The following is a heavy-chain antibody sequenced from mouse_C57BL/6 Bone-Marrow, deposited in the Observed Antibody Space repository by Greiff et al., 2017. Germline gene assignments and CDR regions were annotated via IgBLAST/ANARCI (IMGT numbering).Heavy chain of an antibody. CDR2: ISSGGSYT. D-gene: IGHD1-1*02. J-gene: IGHJ4*01. CDR3: ARLGGYYAMDY. Sequence: EVMLVESGGDLVKPGGSLKLSCAASGFTFSSYGMSWVRQTPDKRLAWVATISSGGSYTYYPDSVKGRFTISRDNAKNTRYLQMSSLKSEDTAMYYCARLGGYYAMDYWGQGTSVTVTA. V-gene: IGHV5-6*01. CDR1: GFTFSSYG.